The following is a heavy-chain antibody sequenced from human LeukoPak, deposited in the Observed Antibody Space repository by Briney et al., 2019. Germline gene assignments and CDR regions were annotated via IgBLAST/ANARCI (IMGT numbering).Heavy chain of an antibody. Sequence: PGGSLRLSCAASGFTFSSYAVSWVRQAPGKGLEWVSAISGSGGSTYYADSVKGRFTISRDNSKNTLYLQMNSLRAEDTAVYYCAKDLSGPGATWKHWGRGTLVTASS. CDR1: GFTFSSYA. J-gene: IGHJ1*01. V-gene: IGHV3-23*01. CDR2: ISGSGGST. CDR3: AKDLSGPGATWKH. D-gene: IGHD1-26*01.